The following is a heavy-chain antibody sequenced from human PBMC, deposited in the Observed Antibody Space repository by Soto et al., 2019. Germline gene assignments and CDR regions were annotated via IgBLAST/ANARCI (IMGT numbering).Heavy chain of an antibody. CDR3: ARGETGKENAFDI. Sequence: GGSLRLSCEASGFSFSYYSMNWVRQAPGKGLEWVSSISSSSTYINYADDLKGRFRISRDNSNNSLFLLMSSLRAEDTAVYYCARGETGKENAFDIWGQGTMVTVSS. J-gene: IGHJ3*02. CDR2: ISSSSTYI. V-gene: IGHV3-21*01. D-gene: IGHD3-10*01. CDR1: GFSFSYYS.